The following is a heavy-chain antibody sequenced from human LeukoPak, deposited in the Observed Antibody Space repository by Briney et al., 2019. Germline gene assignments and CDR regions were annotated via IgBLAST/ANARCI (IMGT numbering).Heavy chain of an antibody. J-gene: IGHJ6*02. CDR1: GYTFTGYY. D-gene: IGHD6-13*01. CDR3: ARGQQLYYSYSMDV. CDR2: INPNSGGT. V-gene: IGHV1-2*02. Sequence: ASVKVSCKASGYTFTGYYLHWVRQAPGQGLEWMGWINPNSGGTNYAQGFQGRVTMTRGTSISTAYMELSRLRSDDTAVYYCARGQQLYYSYSMDVWGQGTTVTVSS.